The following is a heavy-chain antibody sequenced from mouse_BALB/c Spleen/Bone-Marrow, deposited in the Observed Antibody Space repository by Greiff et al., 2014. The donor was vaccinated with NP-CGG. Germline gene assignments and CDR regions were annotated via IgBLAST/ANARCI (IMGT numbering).Heavy chain of an antibody. J-gene: IGHJ2*01. CDR3: ARGGTRYYFGY. D-gene: IGHD3-3*01. Sequence: VQLQQSGAEVARPGASVKMSCKASGYTFTYYTMQWVKQRTGQGLEWIGYINPSSGSANYNQNFKDKATLTADKSSSTAYMQLTSLTSEDSAVYYCARGGTRYYFGYWGQGTTLTVSS. CDR2: INPSSGSA. CDR1: GYTFTYYT. V-gene: IGHV1-4*01.